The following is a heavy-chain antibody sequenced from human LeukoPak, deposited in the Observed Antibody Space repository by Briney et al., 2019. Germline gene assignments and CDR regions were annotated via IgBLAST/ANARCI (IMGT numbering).Heavy chain of an antibody. V-gene: IGHV3-23*01. D-gene: IGHD2-15*01. CDR2: ISGSGDSA. J-gene: IGHJ3*02. Sequence: GGSLRLSCAASGFTFSNYDIGWVRLAPGKGLEWVSSISGSGDSAYYLDSVRGRFTISRDNFKNTLSLQMNSLRGEDAAVYYCALYCSGGRCYSMGGAFDIWGQGTLVTVSS. CDR1: GFTFSNYD. CDR3: ALYCSGGRCYSMGGAFDI.